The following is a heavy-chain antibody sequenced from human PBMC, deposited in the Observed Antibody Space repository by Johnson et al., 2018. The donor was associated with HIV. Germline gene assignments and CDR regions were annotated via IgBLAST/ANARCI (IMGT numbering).Heavy chain of an antibody. CDR1: GFTFSDYY. J-gene: IGHJ3*02. V-gene: IGHV3-11*01. CDR3: ARDSVSLRGAFDI. Sequence: QVQLVESGGGLVKPGGSLRLSCAASGFTFSDYYMSWIRQAPGKGLEWVSYISSSCSTIYYADSVKCRFTISRDNAKNSLYLQMSSLRAEDTALYYCARDSVSLRGAFDIWGQGTMVTVSS. CDR2: ISSSCSTI. D-gene: IGHD3-16*01.